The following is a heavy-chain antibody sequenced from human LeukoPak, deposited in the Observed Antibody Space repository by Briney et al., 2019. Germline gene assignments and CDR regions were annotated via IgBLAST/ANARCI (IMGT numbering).Heavy chain of an antibody. CDR2: ISSSSSYI. D-gene: IGHD3-22*01. CDR1: GITFSSYG. Sequence: GSLRLSCAASGITFSSYGMNWVRQAAGKGLEWVSSISSSSSYIYYADSVKGRFTISRDNAKNSLYLQMNSLRAEDTAVYYCARGDYYDSLDAFDIWGQGTMVTVSS. V-gene: IGHV3-21*01. CDR3: ARGDYYDSLDAFDI. J-gene: IGHJ3*02.